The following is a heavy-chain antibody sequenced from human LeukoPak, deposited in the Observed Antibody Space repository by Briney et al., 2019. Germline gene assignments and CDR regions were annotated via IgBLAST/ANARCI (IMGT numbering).Heavy chain of an antibody. CDR2: INSDGSST. D-gene: IGHD6-19*01. CDR1: GFTFSSYW. Sequence: GGSLRLSCAASGFTFSSYWMHWVRQAPGKGLVWVSRINSDGSSTSYADSVKGRFTISRDNAKNTLYLQMNSLRAEDTAVYYCASMAVAGSVYYYGMDVWGQGTTVTVSS. J-gene: IGHJ6*02. V-gene: IGHV3-74*01. CDR3: ASMAVAGSVYYYGMDV.